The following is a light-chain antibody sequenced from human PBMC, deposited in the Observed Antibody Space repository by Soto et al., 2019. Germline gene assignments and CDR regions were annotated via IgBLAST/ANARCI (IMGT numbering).Light chain of an antibody. CDR3: QQXGSSLWT. V-gene: IGKV3-20*01. CDR1: QSVSSSY. J-gene: IGKJ1*01. Sequence: EIVLTQSPGTLSLSPGERATLSCRASQSVSSSYLAWYQQKPGQAPRLLIYGASSRATGIPDRXSGSXSGXXXXXXXXXXXPXDFAXXYCQQXGSSLWTFGQGTKVE. CDR2: GAS.